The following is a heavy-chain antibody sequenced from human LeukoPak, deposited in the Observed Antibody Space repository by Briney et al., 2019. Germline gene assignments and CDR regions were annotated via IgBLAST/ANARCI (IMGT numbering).Heavy chain of an antibody. CDR1: GFTFSSYG. CDR2: ISFSGSNV. V-gene: IGHV3-30*02. Sequence: GGSLRLSCAASGFTFSSYGMYWVRQAPGKGLEWVSYISFSGSNVHYAASVKGRFTISRDNSKSTLFLQMNSLRPEDTAVYYCAKPTAGSPTAAGLDYWGQGTLVTVSS. CDR3: AKPTAGSPTAAGLDY. J-gene: IGHJ4*02. D-gene: IGHD4-17*01.